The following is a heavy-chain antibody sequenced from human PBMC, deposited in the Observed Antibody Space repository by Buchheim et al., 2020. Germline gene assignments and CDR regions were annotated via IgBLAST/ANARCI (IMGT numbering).Heavy chain of an antibody. CDR3: ARGRSVATIFYPLNFYTKSYYFDY. D-gene: IGHD5-12*01. V-gene: IGHV4-34*01. CDR1: GGSFSGYY. CDR2: INHSGST. J-gene: IGHJ4*02. Sequence: QVQLQQWGAGLLKPSETLSLTCAVYGGSFSGYYWSWIRQPPGKGLEWIGEINHSGSTNYNPSLKSRVTISVDTSKNQFSLKLSSVTAADTAVYYCARGRSVATIFYPLNFYTKSYYFDYWGQGTL.